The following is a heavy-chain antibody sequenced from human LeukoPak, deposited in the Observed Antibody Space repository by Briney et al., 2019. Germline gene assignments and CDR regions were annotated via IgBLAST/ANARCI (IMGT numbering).Heavy chain of an antibody. CDR1: GFTVSSNY. J-gene: IGHJ6*03. CDR2: IYSGGST. CDR3: ARATFWSGYQRDSWYMDV. D-gene: IGHD3-3*01. Sequence: GGSLRPSCAASGFTVSSNYMSWVRQAPGKGLEWVSVIYSGGSTYYADSVKGRFIISRDNSKNTLYLQMNSLRAEDTAVYYCARATFWSGYQRDSWYMDVWGKGTPVTVSS. V-gene: IGHV3-66*02.